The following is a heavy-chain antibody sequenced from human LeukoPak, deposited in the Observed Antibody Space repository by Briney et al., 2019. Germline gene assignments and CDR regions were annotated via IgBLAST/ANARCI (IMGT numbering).Heavy chain of an antibody. V-gene: IGHV3-23*01. D-gene: IGHD3-3*01. CDR1: GFTFSSYS. Sequence: GGSLRLSCAASGFTFSSYSMNWVRQAPGKGLEWVSAISGSGGSTYYADSVKGRFTISRDNSKNTLYLQMNSLRAEDTAVYYCAKLSYNDFWSGYYLTSFDYWGQGTLVTVSS. J-gene: IGHJ4*02. CDR3: AKLSYNDFWSGYYLTSFDY. CDR2: ISGSGGST.